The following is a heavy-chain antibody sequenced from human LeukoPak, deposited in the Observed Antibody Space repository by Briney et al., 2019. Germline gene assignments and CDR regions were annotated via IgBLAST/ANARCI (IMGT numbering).Heavy chain of an antibody. V-gene: IGHV4-59*01. Sequence: SETLSLTCTVSGGSISSYYWSWLRQPPGKGLEWIGYIYYSGSTNYNPSLTSRVTISVDTSKNQFSLKLSSVTAADTAVYYCAREYYYDSSGYPWFDPWGQGTLVTVSS. J-gene: IGHJ5*02. CDR2: IYYSGST. D-gene: IGHD3-22*01. CDR3: AREYYYDSSGYPWFDP. CDR1: GGSISSYY.